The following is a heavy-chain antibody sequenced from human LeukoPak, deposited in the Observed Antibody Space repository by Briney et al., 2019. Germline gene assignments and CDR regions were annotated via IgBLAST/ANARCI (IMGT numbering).Heavy chain of an antibody. CDR2: MNPNSGNT. V-gene: IGHV1-8*01. Sequence: ASVNVSCTASGYTFTSYDINWVRQATGQGLEWMGWMNPNSGNTGYAQKFQGRVTMTRNTSISTAYMELSSLRSEDTAVHYCASYDSSGIYAFDIWGQGTMVTVSS. CDR1: GYTFTSYD. D-gene: IGHD3-22*01. CDR3: ASYDSSGIYAFDI. J-gene: IGHJ3*02.